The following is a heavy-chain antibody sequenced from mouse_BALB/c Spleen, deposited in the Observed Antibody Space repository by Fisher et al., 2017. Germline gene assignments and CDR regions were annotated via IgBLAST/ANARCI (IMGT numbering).Heavy chain of an antibody. D-gene: IGHD1-1*01. V-gene: IGHV1-69*02. CDR3: SEDSAVYYCASTVDAMDY. Sequence: KFKGKATLTADKSSSTAYMQLSSLTSEDSAVYYCASTVDAMDYWGQGTSVTVSS. J-gene: IGHJ4*01.